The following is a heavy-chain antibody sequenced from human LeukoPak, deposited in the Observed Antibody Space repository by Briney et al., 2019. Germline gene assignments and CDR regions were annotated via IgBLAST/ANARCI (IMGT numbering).Heavy chain of an antibody. CDR1: GASLSSYY. J-gene: IGHJ4*02. Sequence: PSETLSLTCSVSGASLSSYYWGWIRQPPGKALEWLGCISDTGKTDYNPSLKSRGALSLDTSKNQFSLRLTSVTAADTAVYYCVTGYYEPFDNWGQGTLVTVSS. V-gene: IGHV4-59*01. CDR2: ISDTGKT. CDR3: VTGYYEPFDN. D-gene: IGHD3-3*01.